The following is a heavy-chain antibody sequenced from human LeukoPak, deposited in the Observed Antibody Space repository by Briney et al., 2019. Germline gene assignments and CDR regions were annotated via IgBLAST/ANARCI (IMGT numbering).Heavy chain of an antibody. CDR1: GFTFDDYG. D-gene: IGHD3-10*01. V-gene: IGHV3-20*01. Sequence: GGSLRLSCAASGFTFDDYGMSWVRQAPGKGLEWVSGINWNGGSTGYADSVKGRFTISRDNAKNSLYLQMNSLRAEDTALYHCARDRGYGSGSYYVDYWGQGILVTVSS. J-gene: IGHJ4*02. CDR2: INWNGGST. CDR3: ARDRGYGSGSYYVDY.